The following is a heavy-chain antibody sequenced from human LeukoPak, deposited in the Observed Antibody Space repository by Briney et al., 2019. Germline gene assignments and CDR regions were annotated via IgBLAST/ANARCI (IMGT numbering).Heavy chain of an antibody. J-gene: IGHJ4*02. CDR1: GFTFGDYA. CDR3: TRQVVLTSKERGYYFDY. Sequence: QSGGSLRLSCTASGFTFGDYAMSWFRQAPGKGLEWVGFIRSKADGGTTEYAASVKGRFTISRDDSKSIAYLQMNSLKTEDTAVYYCTRQVVLTSKERGYYFDYWGQGTLVSVSS. D-gene: IGHD6-13*01. CDR2: IRSKADGGTT. V-gene: IGHV3-49*03.